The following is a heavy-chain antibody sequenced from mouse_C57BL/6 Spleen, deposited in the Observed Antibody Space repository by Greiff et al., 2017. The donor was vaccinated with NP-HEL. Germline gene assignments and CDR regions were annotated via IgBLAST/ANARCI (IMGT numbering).Heavy chain of an antibody. CDR1: GYTFTSYD. CDR3: ARRGDYYGSSYDWYFDV. Sequence: QVQLQQSGPELVKPGASVKLSCKASGYTFTSYDINWVKQRPGQGLEWIGWIYPRDGSTKYNEKFKGKATLTVDTSSSTAYMELHSLTSEDSAVYFCARRGDYYGSSYDWYFDVWGTGTTVTVSS. J-gene: IGHJ1*03. D-gene: IGHD1-1*01. CDR2: IYPRDGST. V-gene: IGHV1-85*01.